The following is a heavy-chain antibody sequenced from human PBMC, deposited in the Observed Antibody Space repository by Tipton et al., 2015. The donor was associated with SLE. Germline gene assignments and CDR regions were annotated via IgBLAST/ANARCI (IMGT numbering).Heavy chain of an antibody. CDR2: ISGLGGGT. D-gene: IGHD3-10*01. Sequence: SLRLSCAASGFIFNNYAMSWVRQAPGKGLEWVSGISGLGGGTYYADAVKGRFTISRDNSKNTLYLQMNSLRADDTAVYFCAKDRIPFRGLFHFDNWGQGTLVTVSS. J-gene: IGHJ4*02. V-gene: IGHV3-23*01. CDR3: AKDRIPFRGLFHFDN. CDR1: GFIFNNYA.